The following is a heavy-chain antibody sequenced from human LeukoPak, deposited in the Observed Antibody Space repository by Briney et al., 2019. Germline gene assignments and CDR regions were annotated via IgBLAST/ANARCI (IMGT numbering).Heavy chain of an antibody. CDR2: IYHSGTT. V-gene: IGHV4-59*01. J-gene: IGHJ1*01. CDR1: GGSNTSYF. D-gene: IGHD2-21*01. Sequence: SETLSLTCTVSGGSNTSYFWTWIRQPPGKGLEWIGYIYHSGTTNYNPSLKSRVSISVDTSKNQFSLKLTSVTAADTAVYYCAQKAPYSPAYSQHWGQGTLVTVSS. CDR3: AQKAPYSPAYSQH.